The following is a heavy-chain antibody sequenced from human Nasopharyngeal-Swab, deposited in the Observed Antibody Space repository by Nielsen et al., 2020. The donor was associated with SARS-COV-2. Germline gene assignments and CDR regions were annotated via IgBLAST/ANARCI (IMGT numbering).Heavy chain of an antibody. J-gene: IGHJ6*02. CDR3: ARDAIVVVPAATYYYYGMDV. CDR1: GFIFSSYA. Sequence: GGSLRLSCAASGFIFSSYAMHWVRQAPGKGLEWVAVISYDESNKYYADSVKGRFTISRDNSKNTLYLQMNSLRAEDTAVYYCARDAIVVVPAATYYYYGMDVWGQGTTVTVSS. V-gene: IGHV3-30-3*01. CDR2: ISYDESNK. D-gene: IGHD2-2*01.